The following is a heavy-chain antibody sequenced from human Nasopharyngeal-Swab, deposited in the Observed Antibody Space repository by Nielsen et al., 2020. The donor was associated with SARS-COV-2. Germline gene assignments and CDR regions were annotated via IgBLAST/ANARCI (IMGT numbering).Heavy chain of an antibody. Sequence: GESLKISCAASGFTFSSYSMNWVRQAPGKGLEWVSSISSSSSHIYYAASVKGRFTISRDNAKNSLYMQIKSLRAEDTAVYYCARGCVLTGPSCYYYGMDVWGQGTTVTVSS. CDR1: GFTFSSYS. J-gene: IGHJ6*02. D-gene: IGHD3-9*01. CDR3: ARGCVLTGPSCYYYGMDV. CDR2: ISSSSSHI. V-gene: IGHV3-21*01.